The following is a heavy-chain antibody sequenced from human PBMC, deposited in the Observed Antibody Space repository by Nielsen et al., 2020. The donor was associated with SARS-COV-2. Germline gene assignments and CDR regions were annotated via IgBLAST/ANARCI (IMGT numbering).Heavy chain of an antibody. CDR1: GFTFSSYA. V-gene: IGHV3-64*01. CDR3: ARGGTQHCSGGSCYSVTFDY. D-gene: IGHD2-15*01. Sequence: GESLKISCAASGFTFSSYAMHWVRQAPGKGLEYVSAISSNGGSTYYANSVKGRFTISRDNSKNTLYLQMGSLRAEDMAVYYCARGGTQHCSGGSCYSVTFDYWGQGTLVTVPS. CDR2: ISSNGGST. J-gene: IGHJ4*02.